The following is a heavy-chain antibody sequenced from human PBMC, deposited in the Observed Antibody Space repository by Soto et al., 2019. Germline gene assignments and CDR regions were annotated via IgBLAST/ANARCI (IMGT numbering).Heavy chain of an antibody. D-gene: IGHD2-15*01. CDR3: AAGSGVVTDPWDY. CDR1: GFTFTSSA. V-gene: IGHV1-58*01. J-gene: IGHJ4*02. CDR2: IVVGSENT. Sequence: GASVKVSCKASGFTFTSSAVQWVRQARGQRLEWIGWIVVGSENTNYAQKFQERVTITRDMSTSTAYMELSSLRSEDTAVYYCAAGSGVVTDPWDYWGQGTLVTVSS.